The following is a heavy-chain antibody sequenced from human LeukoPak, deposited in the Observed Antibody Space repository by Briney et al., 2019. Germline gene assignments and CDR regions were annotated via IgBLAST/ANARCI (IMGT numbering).Heavy chain of an antibody. V-gene: IGHV4-34*01. D-gene: IGHD6-13*01. CDR1: GGSFSGYY. Sequence: SSETLSLTCAVYGGSFSGYYWGWIRQPPGKGLEWIGSIYYSGSTYYNPSLKSRVTISVDTSKNQFYLKLSSVTAADTAVYYCARSPYSSSVPDYWGQGTLVTVSS. J-gene: IGHJ4*02. CDR2: IYYSGST. CDR3: ARSPYSSSVPDY.